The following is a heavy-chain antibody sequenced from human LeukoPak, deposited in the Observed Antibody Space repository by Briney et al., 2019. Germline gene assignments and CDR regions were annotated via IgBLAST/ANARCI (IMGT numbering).Heavy chain of an antibody. CDR1: GGSISSSIYY. CDR3: ARLADCSSTSCYDH. D-gene: IGHD2-2*01. Sequence: SETLSLTCTVSGGSISSSIYYWGWIRQPPGKGREWLGSIYYSGSTYYNPSLKSRVTISVDTSKNQFSLKLKSVTAADMAVYYCARLADCSSTSCYDHWGQGTLVTVSS. J-gene: IGHJ4*02. V-gene: IGHV4-39*01. CDR2: IYYSGST.